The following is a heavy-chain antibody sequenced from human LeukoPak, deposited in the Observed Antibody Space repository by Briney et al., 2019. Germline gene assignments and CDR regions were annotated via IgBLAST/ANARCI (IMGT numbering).Heavy chain of an antibody. CDR1: GGSFSGYY. CDR3: ARGPLGDIVVVPAASWFDP. J-gene: IGHJ5*02. V-gene: IGHV4-34*01. CDR2: INHSGST. Sequence: SETLSLTCAVYGGSFSGYYWSWIRQPPGKGLEWIGEINHSGSTNYNPSLKSRVTISVDTSKNQFSLKLNSVTAADTAVYYCARGPLGDIVVVPAASWFDPWGQGTLVTVSS. D-gene: IGHD2-2*01.